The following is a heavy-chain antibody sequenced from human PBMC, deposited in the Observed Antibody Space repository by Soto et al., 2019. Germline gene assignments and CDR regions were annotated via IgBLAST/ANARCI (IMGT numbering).Heavy chain of an antibody. D-gene: IGHD6-13*01. CDR2: IYHSGST. V-gene: IGHV4-30-2*01. Sequence: PSDTLSLTCAVSGGSISSGGYSWSWIRQPPGKGLEWIGYIYHSGSTYYNPSLKSRVTISVDRSKNQFSLKLSSVTAADTAVYYCARGSPRGSSWYVDFDYWGQGTLVTVSS. J-gene: IGHJ4*02. CDR1: GGSISSGGYS. CDR3: ARGSPRGSSWYVDFDY.